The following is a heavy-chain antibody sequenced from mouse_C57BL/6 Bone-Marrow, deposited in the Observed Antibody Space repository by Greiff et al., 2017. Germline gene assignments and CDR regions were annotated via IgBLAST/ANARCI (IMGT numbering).Heavy chain of an antibody. D-gene: IGHD2-14*01. Sequence: EVQLMQSGGGLVKPGGSLTLSCAASGFTFSSYTMPWVRQTPEKGLEWVVNISRGGSYTYYPDSVKGRFTISIDKAKNTVYLHMSSLKSEDTAMYYCTRAYRTGAMGYWCQGTAVTVSA. CDR3: TRAYRTGAMGY. J-gene: IGHJ4*01. CDR1: GFTFSSYT. V-gene: IGHV5-6-4*01. CDR2: ISRGGSYT.